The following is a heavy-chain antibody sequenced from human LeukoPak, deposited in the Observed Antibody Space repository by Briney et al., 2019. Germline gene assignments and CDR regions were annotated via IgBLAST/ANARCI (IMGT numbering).Heavy chain of an antibody. V-gene: IGHV3-21*04. CDR1: GFTFSAYS. Sequence: GGSLRLSCAASGFTFSAYSMNWVRQAPGKGLEWVSSISSRSTNIYYADSVKGRFTISRDNSKNTLYLQMNSLRAEDTAVYYCAKFFYGQHCSGGSCYSDYYYYYGMDVWGQGTTVTVSS. D-gene: IGHD2-15*01. CDR3: AKFFYGQHCSGGSCYSDYYYYYGMDV. CDR2: ISSRSTNI. J-gene: IGHJ6*02.